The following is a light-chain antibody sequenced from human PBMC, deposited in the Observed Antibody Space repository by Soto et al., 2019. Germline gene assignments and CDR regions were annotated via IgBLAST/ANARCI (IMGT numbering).Light chain of an antibody. V-gene: IGKV4-1*01. CDR1: QSILYSSNNKNY. CDR3: QQYYTTPPMYT. J-gene: IGKJ2*01. CDR2: WAS. Sequence: DIVLTQSPDSLAVSLGERATINCKSSQSILYSSNNKNYLAWYQQKPGQPPKVLIYWASTRESGVPDRFSGSGSGTDFTLTISRLQAEDVAVYYCQQYYTTPPMYTFGQGTKLEIK.